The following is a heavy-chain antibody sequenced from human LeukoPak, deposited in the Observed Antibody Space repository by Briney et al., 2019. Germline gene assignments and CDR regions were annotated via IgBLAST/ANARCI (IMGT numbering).Heavy chain of an antibody. CDR2: INAGNGNT. CDR3: ARGPGAAADDY. CDR1: GYTFTSYA. J-gene: IGHJ4*02. Sequence: GASVKVSCKASGYTFTSYAMHWVRQAPGQRPEWMGWINAGNGNTKYSQKFQGRVTITRDTSASTAYMELSSLTSEDTAVYYCARGPGAAADDYWGQGTLVTVSS. D-gene: IGHD6-13*01. V-gene: IGHV1-3*01.